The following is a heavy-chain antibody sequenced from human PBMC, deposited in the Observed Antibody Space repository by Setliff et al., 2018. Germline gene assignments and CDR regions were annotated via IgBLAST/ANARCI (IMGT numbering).Heavy chain of an antibody. CDR1: GYDFNTYW. Sequence: GESLKISCKASGYDFNTYWIAWVRQRPGNGLEWMGIMYPEDSDTKYSPSFQGQVTISADKSIRTAYLQWSSLKTSDTAIYYCARGRGGYNQEYLQHWGQGTLVTVSS. V-gene: IGHV5-51*01. D-gene: IGHD5-12*01. CDR3: ARGRGGYNQEYLQH. CDR2: MYPEDSDT. J-gene: IGHJ1*01.